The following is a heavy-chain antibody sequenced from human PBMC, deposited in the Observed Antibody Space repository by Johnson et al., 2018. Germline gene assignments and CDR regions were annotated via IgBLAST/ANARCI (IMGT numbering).Heavy chain of an antibody. CDR1: GFTFSSYA. CDR3: ASRSSDGAFDI. J-gene: IGHJ3*02. CDR2: INPSGGDT. Sequence: VQLVESGGGLVQPGGSLRLSCAASGFTFSSYAMNWVRQTPGKGLEWVAAINPSGGDTFYVDSVKGRFTISRGNPTNPLFLQLNSLGDEDTAVYYGASRSSDGAFDIRGQGTKVTVSS. V-gene: IGHV3-23*04. D-gene: IGHD3-10*01.